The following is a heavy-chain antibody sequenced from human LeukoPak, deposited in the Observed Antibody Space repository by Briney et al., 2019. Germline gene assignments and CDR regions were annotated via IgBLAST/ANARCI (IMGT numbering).Heavy chain of an antibody. Sequence: ASVKVSCKASGYTFTGYYMHWVRQAPGQGLEWMGRINPNNGATNYAQKLQGRVTITGDTSISTAYMELSSLRSDDTTVYYCTRESGSYHGNDYWGQGTLVTVSS. CDR2: INPNNGAT. CDR1: GYTFTGYY. V-gene: IGHV1-2*06. J-gene: IGHJ4*02. D-gene: IGHD1-26*01. CDR3: TRESGSYHGNDY.